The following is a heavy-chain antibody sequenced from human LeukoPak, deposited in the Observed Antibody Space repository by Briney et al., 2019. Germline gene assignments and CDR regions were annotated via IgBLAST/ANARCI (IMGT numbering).Heavy chain of an antibody. CDR2: INPNSGGT. CDR1: GYTFTGYY. V-gene: IGHV1-2*02. J-gene: IGHJ4*02. CDR3: ARDARPNYYDSGAQVNHY. D-gene: IGHD3-22*01. Sequence: GASVKVSCKASGYTFTGYYMHWVRQAPGQGLKWMGWINPNSGGTNYAQSFRGRVTMTRDTSISTAYMELSRLRYDDTAVYYCARDARPNYYDSGAQVNHYWGQGTLVTVSS.